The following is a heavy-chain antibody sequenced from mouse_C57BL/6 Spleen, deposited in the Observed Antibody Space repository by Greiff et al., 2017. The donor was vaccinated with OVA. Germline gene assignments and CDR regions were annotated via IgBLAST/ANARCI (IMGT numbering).Heavy chain of an antibody. CDR2: IDPSDSET. J-gene: IGHJ2*01. CDR1: GYTFTSYW. CDR3: ARWGTTDFDY. Sequence: VQLQQSGAELVRPGSSVKLSCKASGYTFTSYWMHWVKQRPIQGLEWIGNIDPSDSETHYNQKFKDKATLTVDKSSSTAYMQLSSLTSEDSAVYYCARWGTTDFDYWGQGTTLTVSS. D-gene: IGHD1-1*01. V-gene: IGHV1-52*01.